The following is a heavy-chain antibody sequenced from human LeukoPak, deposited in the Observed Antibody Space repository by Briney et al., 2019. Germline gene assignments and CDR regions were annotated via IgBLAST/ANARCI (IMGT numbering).Heavy chain of an antibody. CDR3: ARENNPRATRSFDY. V-gene: IGHV3-21*01. Sequence: GGSLRLSCAASGFTFSSYSMNWVRQAPGKGLEWVSSISSSSSYIYYADSVKGRFTISRDNAKNSLYLQMNSLRAEDTAVYYCARENNPRATRSFDYWGLGTLVTVSS. CDR1: GFTFSSYS. CDR2: ISSSSSYI. D-gene: IGHD1-14*01. J-gene: IGHJ4*02.